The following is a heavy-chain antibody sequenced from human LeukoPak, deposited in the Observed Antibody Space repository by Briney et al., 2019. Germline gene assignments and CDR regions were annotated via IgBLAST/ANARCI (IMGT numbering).Heavy chain of an antibody. CDR1: AFTFSSYW. V-gene: IGHV3-7*01. Sequence: GGSLRLSCEASAFTFSSYWMSWVRQAPGKGLEWVANMKEDGGEINYVDSVKGRFTISRDNSKNTLYLQMNSLRAEDTAVYYCARTNERGSGSYPFDYWGQGTLVTVSS. CDR3: ARTNERGSGSYPFDY. D-gene: IGHD3-10*01. J-gene: IGHJ4*02. CDR2: MKEDGGEI.